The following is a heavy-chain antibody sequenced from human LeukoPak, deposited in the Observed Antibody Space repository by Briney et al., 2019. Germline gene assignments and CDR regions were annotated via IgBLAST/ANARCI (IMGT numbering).Heavy chain of an antibody. J-gene: IGHJ6*02. V-gene: IGHV5-51*01. CDR1: GYRFTDYW. CDR3: ARGAAGTTPDHYYFGLDV. Sequence: GESLKISCKGSGYRFTDYWIGWVRQMPGKGLEWMGIIYPGDSDTRYSPFFQGQVTISADKSINTAHLQWSSLKASDTAMYYCARGAAGTTPDHYYFGLDVWGQGTTVRVSS. D-gene: IGHD1-7*01. CDR2: IYPGDSDT.